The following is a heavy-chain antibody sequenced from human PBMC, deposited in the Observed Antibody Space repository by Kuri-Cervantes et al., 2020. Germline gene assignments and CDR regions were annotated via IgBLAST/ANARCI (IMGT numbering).Heavy chain of an antibody. J-gene: IGHJ3*02. D-gene: IGHD3-22*01. CDR2: TYYRSKWYN. V-gene: IGHV6-1*01. Sequence: SQTLSLTCAISGDSVSSNSAAWNWIRQSPSRGLEWLGRTYYRSKWYNDYAVSVKSRITINPDTSKNQFSLQLNSVTPEDTAVYYCARVTRHYDSSGYYYDVFYAFDIWGQGTMVTVSS. CDR1: GDSVSSNSAA. CDR3: ARVTRHYDSSGYYYDVFYAFDI.